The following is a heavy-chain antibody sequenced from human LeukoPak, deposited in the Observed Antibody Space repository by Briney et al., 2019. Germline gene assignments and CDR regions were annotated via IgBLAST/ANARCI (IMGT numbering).Heavy chain of an antibody. V-gene: IGHV3-30-3*01. J-gene: IGHJ6*02. CDR3: ARDREMVVILMDV. D-gene: IGHD3-22*01. CDR1: GFTFSSYA. Sequence: TGGSLRLSCAASGFTFSSYAMHWVRQAPGKGLEWVAVISYDGSNKYYPDSVKGRFTISRDNSKNTLYLQMNSLRAEDTAVYYCARDREMVVILMDVWGQGTTVTVSS. CDR2: ISYDGSNK.